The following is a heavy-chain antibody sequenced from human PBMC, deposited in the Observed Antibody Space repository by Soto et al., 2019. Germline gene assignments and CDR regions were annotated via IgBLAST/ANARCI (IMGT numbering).Heavy chain of an antibody. CDR3: ARGPSYSSGWY. J-gene: IGHJ4*02. V-gene: IGHV3-21*01. CDR1: GFTFSSYS. CDR2: ISSSSSYI. Sequence: GSLRLSCAASGFTFSSYSMNRVRPAPGKGLEWVSSISSSSSYIYYADSVKGRFTISRGNAKNSLYLQMNSLRAEDTAVYYCARGPSYSSGWYWGQGTLVTVSS. D-gene: IGHD6-19*01.